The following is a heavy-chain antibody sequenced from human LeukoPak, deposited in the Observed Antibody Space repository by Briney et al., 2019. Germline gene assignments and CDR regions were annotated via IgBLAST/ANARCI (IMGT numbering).Heavy chain of an antibody. Sequence: SETLSLTCAVYGGSFSGYYWSWIRQPPGKGLEWIGEINHSGSTNYNPSLKSRVTISVDTSKNRFSLKLSSVTAADTAVYYCARGLVVRGAIDYWGQGALVTVSS. CDR3: ARGLVVRGAIDY. CDR1: GGSFSGYY. J-gene: IGHJ4*02. V-gene: IGHV4-34*01. D-gene: IGHD3-10*01. CDR2: INHSGST.